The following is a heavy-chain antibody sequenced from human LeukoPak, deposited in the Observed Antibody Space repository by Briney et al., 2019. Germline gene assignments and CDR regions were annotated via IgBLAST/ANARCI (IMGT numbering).Heavy chain of an antibody. CDR1: GFTFSSYG. D-gene: IGHD3-3*01. CDR3: AKDLDYDFWSGYPGFDY. V-gene: IGHV3-30*18. J-gene: IGHJ4*02. CDR2: ISYDGCNK. Sequence: GRSLRLSCAASGFTFSSYGMHWVRQAPGKGLEWVAVISYDGCNKYYADSVKGRFTISRDNSKNTLYLQMNSLRAEDTAVYYCAKDLDYDFWSGYPGFDYWGQGTLVTVSS.